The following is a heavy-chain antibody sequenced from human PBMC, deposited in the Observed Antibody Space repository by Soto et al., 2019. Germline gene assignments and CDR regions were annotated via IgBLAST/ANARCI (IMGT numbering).Heavy chain of an antibody. D-gene: IGHD6-6*01. CDR1: CGSIISGGYY. Sequence: SETLSLTGTVSCGSIISGGYYWSWIRQHPGKGLEWIGYIYYNGNTYYNPSLKSRITISLDTSKNQFSLKLTSVTAADTAVYYCAGGSSKSWFDPWGQGTLVTVSS. CDR2: IYYNGNT. V-gene: IGHV4-31*03. CDR3: AGGSSKSWFDP. J-gene: IGHJ5*02.